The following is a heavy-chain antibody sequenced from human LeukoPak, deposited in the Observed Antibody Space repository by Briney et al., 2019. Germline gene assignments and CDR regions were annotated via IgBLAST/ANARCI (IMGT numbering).Heavy chain of an antibody. CDR2: ISAYNGNT. J-gene: IGHJ3*02. CDR1: GYAFTSYG. CDR3: ARDKELLAAGALDAFDI. V-gene: IGHV1-18*01. Sequence: ASVKVSCKASGYAFTSYGISWVRQAPGQGLEWMGWISAYNGNTNYAQKLQGRVTMTTDASTTTAYMELRSLRSDDTAVYYCARDKELLAAGALDAFDIWGQGTMVTVSS. D-gene: IGHD3-3*02.